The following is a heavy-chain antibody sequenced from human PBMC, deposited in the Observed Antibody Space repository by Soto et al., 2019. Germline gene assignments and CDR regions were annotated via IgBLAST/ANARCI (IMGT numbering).Heavy chain of an antibody. CDR2: IYHSRST. CDR1: AGSTTSSNS. D-gene: IGHD3-9*01. CDR3: ARDSRYFDWLGAFDI. J-gene: IGHJ3*02. Sequence: SETLSPTCALSAGSTTSSNSGSDGRQPTGKGLEWIGEIYHSRSTNYNPSIKSRVTISVDKSTSQFSLKLSSVTAADTAVYYCARDSRYFDWLGAFDIWGQGTMVTVSS. V-gene: IGHV4-4*02.